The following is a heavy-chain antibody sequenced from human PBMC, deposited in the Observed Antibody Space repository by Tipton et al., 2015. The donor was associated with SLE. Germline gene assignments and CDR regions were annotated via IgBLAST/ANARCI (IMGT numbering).Heavy chain of an antibody. V-gene: IGHV3-7*04. J-gene: IGHJ3*01. D-gene: IGHD1-7*01. CDR3: VGGNFNYEDAVDV. Sequence: AVSGFTFSNYWMTWVRQAPGKGLEWVANIKKDGSQKFYVDSVKGRFTISRDNAKKSLSLQMNSPRAEDTAVYYCVGGNFNYEDAVDVWGRGTMVTVSS. CDR1: GFTFSNYW. CDR2: IKKDGSQK.